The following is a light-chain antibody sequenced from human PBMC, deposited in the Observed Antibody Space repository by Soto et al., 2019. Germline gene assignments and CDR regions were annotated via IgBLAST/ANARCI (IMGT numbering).Light chain of an antibody. CDR1: TRDIAGYNY. V-gene: IGLV2-14*01. Sequence: QSVLTQPASVSGSLGQSITISCTGTTRDIAGYNYISWYLQLPGNAPKLMIYQVTIRPSGISNRFSGSKSGNTASLTISGLQAEGDADYYCTSCSSSTSLYVVGTGTKV. J-gene: IGLJ1*01. CDR3: TSCSSSTSLYV. CDR2: QVT.